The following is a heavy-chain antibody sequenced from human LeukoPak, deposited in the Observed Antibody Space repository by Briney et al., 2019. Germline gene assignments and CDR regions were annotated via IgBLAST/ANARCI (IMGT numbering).Heavy chain of an antibody. D-gene: IGHD1-26*01. CDR3: ARDRLGATGHWRIDV. J-gene: IGHJ2*01. CDR1: GGSFSSYY. CDR2: IYNSGTT. Sequence: SETLSHTCTVSGGSFSSYYWTWIRQPAGKGLEWIGRIYNSGTTNYSPSLESRVTMSLDTSKNRFSLSLSSVTAADTAVYYCARDRLGATGHWRIDVWGRGTLVTVSS. V-gene: IGHV4-4*07.